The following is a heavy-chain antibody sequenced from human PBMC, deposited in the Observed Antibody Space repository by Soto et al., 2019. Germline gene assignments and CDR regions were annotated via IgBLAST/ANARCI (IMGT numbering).Heavy chain of an antibody. CDR2: ISSSGSTI. CDR3: ASYDFWSGFPLN. J-gene: IGHJ4*02. Sequence: WGSLRISCASSGFTFSIYEMTWVRQAPGKGLEWVSYISSSGSTIYYADSVKGRFTISRDNAKNSLYLQMNSLRAEDTAVYYCASYDFWSGFPLNWGQGTMVTVSS. D-gene: IGHD3-3*01. CDR1: GFTFSIYE. V-gene: IGHV3-48*03.